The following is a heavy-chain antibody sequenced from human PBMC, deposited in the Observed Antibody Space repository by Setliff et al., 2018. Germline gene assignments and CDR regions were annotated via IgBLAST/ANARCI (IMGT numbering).Heavy chain of an antibody. V-gene: IGHV4-38-2*02. Sequence: PSETLSLTCTVSGASISSTYYWGWVRQSPEKGLEWIGSIYYSGSTFYSPSLQSRVTMSVDTAKNQFSLNLHSVTAADTAVYYCVRTSTRRYFDLWGRGTLVTVSS. CDR3: VRTSTRRYFDL. CDR2: IYYSGST. CDR1: GASISSTYY. D-gene: IGHD2-2*01. J-gene: IGHJ2*01.